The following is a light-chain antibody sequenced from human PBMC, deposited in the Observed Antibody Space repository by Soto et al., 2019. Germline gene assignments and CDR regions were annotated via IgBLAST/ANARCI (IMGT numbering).Light chain of an antibody. Sequence: EVVLTQSPATVSFSPGERATLSCRASHSVSTYLAWYQQRPGQAPRLLIYDASYRATDIPPRFSGSGSGTDFTLTISSLEPEDFAVYYCQQRRSWPPTIPFGQGTRLENK. CDR1: HSVSTY. CDR2: DAS. J-gene: IGKJ5*01. V-gene: IGKV3-11*01. CDR3: QQRRSWPPTIP.